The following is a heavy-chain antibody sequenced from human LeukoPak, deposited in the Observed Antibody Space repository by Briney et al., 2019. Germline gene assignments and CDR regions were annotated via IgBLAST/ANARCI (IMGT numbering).Heavy chain of an antibody. CDR1: GYTFTGYY. J-gene: IGHJ4*02. CDR2: MNPISGGT. V-gene: IGHV1-2*02. Sequence: ASVKVSCKASGYTFTGYYIHWIRQAPGQGLEWMGWMNPISGGTNYAQKFQGRVTMTRDTSISTAYMVLNRLRSDDTAVYYCAREYYYGSGNYYNRIDYWGQGTLVTVSS. CDR3: AREYYYGSGNYYNRIDY. D-gene: IGHD3-10*01.